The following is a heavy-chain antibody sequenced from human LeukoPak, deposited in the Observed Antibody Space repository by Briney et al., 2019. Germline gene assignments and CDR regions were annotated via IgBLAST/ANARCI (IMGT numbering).Heavy chain of an antibody. Sequence: GGSLRLSCAASGFTFRNSAMSWVRQAPGKGLEWVSTISGSGVGTYYADSVKGRFTISRDNFKNTLYLQMNSLRAEDTVVYYCAKNNWNDMPFVDDWGQGTLVTVSS. D-gene: IGHD1-20*01. J-gene: IGHJ4*02. CDR1: GFTFRNSA. CDR3: AKNNWNDMPFVDD. CDR2: ISGSGVGT. V-gene: IGHV3-23*01.